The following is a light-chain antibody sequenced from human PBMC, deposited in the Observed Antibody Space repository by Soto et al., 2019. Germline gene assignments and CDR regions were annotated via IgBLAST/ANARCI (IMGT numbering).Light chain of an antibody. V-gene: IGKV4-1*01. CDR3: QQYYSTPLT. CDR2: WAS. J-gene: IGKJ4*01. CDR1: QSVLYSSNNRNY. Sequence: DIVMTQSPDSLAVSLGERATINCKSSQSVLYSSNNRNYLAWFQQKPGQAPELLIYWASTRESGVPDRFSGSGSGTDFTLTISSLQAEDVAVYYCQQYYSTPLTFGGGNKVEIK.